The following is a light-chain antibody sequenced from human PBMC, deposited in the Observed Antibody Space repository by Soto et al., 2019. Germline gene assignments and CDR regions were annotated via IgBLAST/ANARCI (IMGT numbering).Light chain of an antibody. CDR1: QSISSY. V-gene: IGKV1-39*01. Sequence: DIQMTQSPSSLSATIGDRVTITCRASQSISSYLHWYQQKPGKAPKLLIYAASSLQSGVPSRFSGSGSGTDFTLTISNLQLEDFATYYCQQSYSTPRTFGQGTKVEIK. CDR2: AAS. J-gene: IGKJ1*01. CDR3: QQSYSTPRT.